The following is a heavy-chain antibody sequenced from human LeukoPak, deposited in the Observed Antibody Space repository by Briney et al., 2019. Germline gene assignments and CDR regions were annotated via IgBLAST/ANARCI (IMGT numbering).Heavy chain of an antibody. J-gene: IGHJ4*02. CDR1: GFTFSSYG. Sequence: PGGSLRLSCAASGFTFSSYGMHWVRQAPGKGLEWVAVIWYDGSNKYYADSVKGRFTISRDNSKNTLYLQMNSLRAEDTAVCYCALGNYYDSVDYWGQGTLVTVSS. CDR3: ALGNYYDSVDY. D-gene: IGHD3-22*01. CDR2: IWYDGSNK. V-gene: IGHV3-33*01.